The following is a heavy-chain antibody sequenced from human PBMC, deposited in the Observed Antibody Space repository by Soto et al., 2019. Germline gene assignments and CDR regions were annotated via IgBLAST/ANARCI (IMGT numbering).Heavy chain of an antibody. J-gene: IGHJ4*02. Sequence: VESGGVLVQPGGSLRLSCVASGFTFESHWMHWVRQAPGEGLVWVSRIKNDGYAAPYADSVKGRFTISRDNTKNTVYLQMNSLRAEDTAVYFCVRESGVAADCWGQGALVTVSS. D-gene: IGHD6-19*01. CDR3: VRESGVAADC. CDR2: IKNDGYAA. V-gene: IGHV3-74*01. CDR1: GFTFESHW.